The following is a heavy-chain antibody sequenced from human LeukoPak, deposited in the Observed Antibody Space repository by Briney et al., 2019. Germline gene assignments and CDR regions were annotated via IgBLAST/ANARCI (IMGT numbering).Heavy chain of an antibody. CDR3: AMDHDNGDYYYFFDS. V-gene: IGHV3-23*01. J-gene: IGHJ4*02. Sequence: HSGGSLRLSCVASGFIIDTYAMSWVRQAPGKGLEWVSGISETERKRHYTDSVKGRFTISRDNSKNTLHLQMNSLRAEDTALYFCAMDHDNGDYYYFFDSWGQGTLVTVSS. CDR2: ISETERKR. D-gene: IGHD2-21*02. CDR1: GFIIDTYA.